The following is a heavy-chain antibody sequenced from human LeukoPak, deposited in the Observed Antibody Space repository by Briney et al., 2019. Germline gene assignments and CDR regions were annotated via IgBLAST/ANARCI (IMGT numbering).Heavy chain of an antibody. CDR2: ITSSGASA. CDR3: VKDEDLYSPTWYLFED. V-gene: IGHV3-23*01. Sequence: GGSLRLSCVASGFTFSSYAMTWVRQAPGKGLEWVSGITSSGASAYYAASVTGRFTVSRDNSETTLYLKINHLSAEDSGTYYCVKDEDLYSPTWYLFEDWGQGTLVTVSS. J-gene: IGHJ4*02. CDR1: GFTFSSYA. D-gene: IGHD5-12*01.